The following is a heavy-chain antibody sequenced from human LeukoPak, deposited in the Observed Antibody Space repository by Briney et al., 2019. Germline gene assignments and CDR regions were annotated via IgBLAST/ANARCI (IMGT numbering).Heavy chain of an antibody. V-gene: IGHV3-23*01. CDR3: ARRSGIAVAGAFDY. CDR1: GFTFSSYA. D-gene: IGHD6-19*01. CDR2: ISGSGGST. Sequence: GGSLRLSCAASGFTFSSYAMSWVRQAPGKGLEWVSAISGSGGSTYYADSVKGQFTISRDNSKNTLYLQMNSLGAEDTAVYYCARRSGIAVAGAFDYWGQGTLVTVSS. J-gene: IGHJ4*02.